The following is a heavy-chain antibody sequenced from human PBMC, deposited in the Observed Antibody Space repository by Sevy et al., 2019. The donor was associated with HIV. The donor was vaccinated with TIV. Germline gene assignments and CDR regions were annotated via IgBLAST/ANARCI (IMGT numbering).Heavy chain of an antibody. Sequence: GGSLRLSCAASGFXVSSNYMXWVRQAPGKGLEWVSVIYXGGSTYYADSVKGRFTISRDNSKNTLYLQMNSLRAEDTAVYYCAGGVDTAMSXXXDXXGXXTLVTVSS. V-gene: IGHV3-53*01. CDR1: GFXVSSNY. D-gene: IGHD5-18*01. CDR3: AGGVDTAMSXXXDX. J-gene: IGHJ4*02. CDR2: IYXGGST.